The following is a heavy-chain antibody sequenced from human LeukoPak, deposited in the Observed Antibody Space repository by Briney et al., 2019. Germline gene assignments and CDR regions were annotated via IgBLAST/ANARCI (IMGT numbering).Heavy chain of an antibody. Sequence: ASVKVSCKASGYTFTSYGISWVRQAPGQGLEWMGWISAYNGNTNYAQELQGRVTMTTDTSTSTAYMELRSLRSDDTAVYYCARDIEDYYDILTGGFDYWGQGTLVTVSS. V-gene: IGHV1-18*01. CDR1: GYTFTSYG. D-gene: IGHD3-9*01. CDR3: ARDIEDYYDILTGGFDY. J-gene: IGHJ4*02. CDR2: ISAYNGNT.